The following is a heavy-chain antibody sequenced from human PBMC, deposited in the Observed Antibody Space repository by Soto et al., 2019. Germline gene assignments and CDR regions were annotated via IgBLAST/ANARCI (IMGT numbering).Heavy chain of an antibody. CDR3: ARNSGTATYYFDY. D-gene: IGHD1-26*01. Sequence: PGGSLRLSCAASGFTFSIHWMHWVRQAPGKGLVWVSRINGDGSSTSYADSVKGRFTISRDNAKNTQYLQMNSLRAEDTAVYYCARNSGTATYYFDYWGQGALVTVSS. CDR2: INGDGSST. V-gene: IGHV3-74*01. J-gene: IGHJ4*02. CDR1: GFTFSIHW.